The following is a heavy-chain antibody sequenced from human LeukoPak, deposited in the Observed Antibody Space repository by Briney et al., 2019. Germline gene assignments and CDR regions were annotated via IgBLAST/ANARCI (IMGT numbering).Heavy chain of an antibody. J-gene: IGHJ4*02. D-gene: IGHD6-6*01. CDR3: ARDYIGAPYYFDY. CDR2: IRQDGSEK. V-gene: IGHV3-7*01. Sequence: GGSLRLSCAASGFTFSSYWMSWVRQAPGKGLERVANIRQDGSEKYYVDSVKGRFTISRDNAKNSLYLQMNSLRAEDTAVYYCARDYIGAPYYFDYWGQGTLVTVSS. CDR1: GFTFSSYW.